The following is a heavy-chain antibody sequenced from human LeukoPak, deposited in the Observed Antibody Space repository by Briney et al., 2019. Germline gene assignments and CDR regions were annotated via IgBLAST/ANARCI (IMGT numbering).Heavy chain of an antibody. Sequence: GASVKVSCKASGGTFSSYAISWVRQAPGQGLEWMGRIIPILGIANYAQKFQGRVTITADKSTSTAYMELRSLRSDDTAVYYCARSTTEGSFDPWGQGTLVTVSS. CDR2: IIPILGIA. J-gene: IGHJ5*02. D-gene: IGHD2/OR15-2a*01. V-gene: IGHV1-69*04. CDR3: ARSTTEGSFDP. CDR1: GGTFSSYA.